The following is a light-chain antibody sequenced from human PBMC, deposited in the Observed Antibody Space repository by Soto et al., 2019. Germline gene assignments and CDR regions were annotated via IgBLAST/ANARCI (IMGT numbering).Light chain of an antibody. Sequence: DMVLTQSPGTLSLSPGERATLSCRASRSFASSYLGWYQQKPGQAPRLLLYAASKRATGIPDRFSGSGSGTDFTLTTNRLEPEDSAVYYCQQYGSSPPYTFGQGTKVDIK. CDR1: RSFASSY. CDR2: AAS. CDR3: QQYGSSPPYT. V-gene: IGKV3-20*01. J-gene: IGKJ2*01.